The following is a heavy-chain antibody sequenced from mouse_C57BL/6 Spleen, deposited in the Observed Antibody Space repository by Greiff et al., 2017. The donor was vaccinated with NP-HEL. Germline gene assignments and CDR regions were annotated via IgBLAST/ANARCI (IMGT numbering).Heavy chain of an antibody. CDR1: GYTFTSYW. CDR2: IDPSDSYT. D-gene: IGHD1-1*01. V-gene: IGHV1-69*01. J-gene: IGHJ2*01. Sequence: QVQLQQSGAELVMPGASVKLSCKASGYTFTSYWMHWVKQRPGQGLEWIGEIDPSDSYTNYNQKFKGKSTLTVDKSSSTAYMQLSSLTSEDSAVYYCARSLPYYYGSSYYFDYWGKGTTLTVSS. CDR3: ARSLPYYYGSSYYFDY.